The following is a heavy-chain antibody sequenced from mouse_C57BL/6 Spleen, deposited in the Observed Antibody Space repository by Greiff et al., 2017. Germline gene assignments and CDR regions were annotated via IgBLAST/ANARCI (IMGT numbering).Heavy chain of an antibody. D-gene: IGHD2-3*01. CDR1: GYTFTSYW. V-gene: IGHV1-52*01. J-gene: IGHJ3*01. CDR2: IDPSDSET. CDR3: ARSIPFCVGYFFFAY. Sequence: VQLQQPGAELVRPGSSVKLSCKASGYTFTSYWMHWVKQRPIQGLEWIGNIDPSDSETHYNQKFKDKATLTVDKSSSTAYMQLSSLTSEDSAVYYCARSIPFCVGYFFFAYWGQGTLVTVSA.